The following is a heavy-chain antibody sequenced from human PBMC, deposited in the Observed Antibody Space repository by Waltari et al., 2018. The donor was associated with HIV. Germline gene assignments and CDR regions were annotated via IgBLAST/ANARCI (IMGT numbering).Heavy chain of an antibody. CDR3: ARVITFVGDVHNVGFDI. CDR1: GFTFNDHG. D-gene: IGHD3-16*01. J-gene: IGHJ3*02. V-gene: IGHV3-20*01. Sequence: EVQVVESGGSVVRPGGSLRLSCVISGFTFNDHGMTWVRQVPGKGLDWVSDISWNGGDIHYEDSVKGRFTISRDNARNSLYLQMTNLRAEDTALYHCARVITFVGDVHNVGFDIWGQGTMVAVSS. CDR2: ISWNGGDI.